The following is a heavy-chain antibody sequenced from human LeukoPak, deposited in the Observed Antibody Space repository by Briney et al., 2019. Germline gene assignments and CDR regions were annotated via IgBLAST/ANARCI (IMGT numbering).Heavy chain of an antibody. CDR2: IRSKAYGGTT. V-gene: IGHV3-49*04. CDR3: TRASTSYYDFWSELYYYGMDV. D-gene: IGHD3-3*01. CDR1: GFTFGDYA. Sequence: EAGGSLRLSCTASGFTFGDYAMSWVRQAPGKGLEWIGFIRSKAYGGTTEYAASVKGRFTISRDDSKSIAYLQMNSLKTEDTAVYYCTRASTSYYDFWSELYYYGMDVWGQGTTVTVSS. J-gene: IGHJ6*02.